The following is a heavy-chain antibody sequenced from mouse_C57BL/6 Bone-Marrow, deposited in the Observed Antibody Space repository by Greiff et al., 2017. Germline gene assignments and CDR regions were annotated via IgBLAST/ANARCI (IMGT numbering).Heavy chain of an antibody. D-gene: IGHD2-4*01. CDR1: GYTFTGYW. J-gene: IGHJ1*03. CDR3: ASLDYDEYWYFDV. V-gene: IGHV1-9*01. Sequence: VKVVESGAELMKPGASVKLSCKATGYTFTGYWIEWVKQRPGHGLEWIGEILPGSGSTNYNEKFKGKATFTADTSSNTAYMQLSSLTTEDSAIYYCASLDYDEYWYFDVWGTGTTVTVSS. CDR2: ILPGSGST.